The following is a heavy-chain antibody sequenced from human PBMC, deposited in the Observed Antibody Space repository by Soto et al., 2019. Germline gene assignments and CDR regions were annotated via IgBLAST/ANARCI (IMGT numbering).Heavy chain of an antibody. D-gene: IGHD3-3*01. J-gene: IGHJ4*02. CDR2: IYYSGST. CDR3: ARARGDYAFWSGLNYFDY. CDR1: GGSISSGGYY. V-gene: IGHV4-31*03. Sequence: SETLSLTCTVSGGSISSGGYYWSWIRQHPGEGLEWIGYIYYSGSTYYNPSLKSRVTISVDTSKNQFSLKLSSVTAADTAVYYCARARGDYAFWSGLNYFDYCGQGTLGTVSS.